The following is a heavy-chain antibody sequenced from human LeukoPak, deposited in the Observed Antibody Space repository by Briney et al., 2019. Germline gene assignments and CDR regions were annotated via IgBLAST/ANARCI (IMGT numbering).Heavy chain of an antibody. CDR3: ARSYDSSGSGFDY. CDR2: INHSGST. J-gene: IGHJ4*02. V-gene: IGHV4-34*01. Sequence: SETLSLTCAVFGGPFSGYYWSWIRQPPGKGLEWIGEINHSGSTNYNPSLKSRVTISVDRSKNQFSLKLSSVTAADTAVYYCARSYDSSGSGFDYWGQGTLVTVSS. CDR1: GGPFSGYY. D-gene: IGHD3-22*01.